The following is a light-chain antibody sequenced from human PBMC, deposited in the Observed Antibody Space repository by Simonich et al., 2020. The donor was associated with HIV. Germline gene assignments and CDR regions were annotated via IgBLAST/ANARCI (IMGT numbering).Light chain of an antibody. CDR1: QSVLYISNNKNH. V-gene: IGKV4-1*01. J-gene: IGKJ2*01. CDR2: WAS. Sequence: DIVMTQSPDSLAVSLGERATINCKSSQSVLYISNNKNHLAWYQQKPGQPPKLLIYWASTRESGVPDRFSGSGSGTDFTLTISSLQAEDVAVYYCQQYYSTPYTFGQGTKLEIK. CDR3: QQYYSTPYT.